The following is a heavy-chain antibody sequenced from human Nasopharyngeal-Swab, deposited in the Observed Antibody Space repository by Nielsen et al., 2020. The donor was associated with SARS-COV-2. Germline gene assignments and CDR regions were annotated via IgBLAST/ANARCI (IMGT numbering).Heavy chain of an antibody. D-gene: IGHD2-21*01. Sequence: ASVKVSCKASGYTFTSYYMHWVRQAPGQGLEWMGIINPSGGSTSYAQKFQGRVTMPRDTSTSTVYMELSSLRSEDTAVYYCARGGIPPHFRSYFDYWGQGTLVTVSS. CDR2: INPSGGST. CDR3: ARGGIPPHFRSYFDY. J-gene: IGHJ4*02. V-gene: IGHV1-46*01. CDR1: GYTFTSYY.